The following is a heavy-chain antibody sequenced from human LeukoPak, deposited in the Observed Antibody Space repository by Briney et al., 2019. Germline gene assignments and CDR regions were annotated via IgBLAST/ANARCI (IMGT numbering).Heavy chain of an antibody. CDR1: GYTFTSYD. J-gene: IGHJ4*02. Sequence: ASVKVSCKASGYTFTSYDINWVRQATGRGLEWMGLVDPEDGETIYAEKFQGRVTITADTSTDTAYMELSSLRSEDTAVYYCATVIRFLEWFPDYWGQGTLVTVSS. CDR3: ATVIRFLEWFPDY. CDR2: VDPEDGET. D-gene: IGHD3-3*01. V-gene: IGHV1-69-2*01.